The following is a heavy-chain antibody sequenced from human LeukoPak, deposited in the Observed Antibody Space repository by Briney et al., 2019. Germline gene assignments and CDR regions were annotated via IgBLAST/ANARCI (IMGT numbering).Heavy chain of an antibody. CDR3: ASLYSSSPYYYYYMDV. V-gene: IGHV3-30*02. CDR1: GFTFSSYG. D-gene: IGHD6-13*01. CDR2: IRYDGSNK. J-gene: IGHJ6*03. Sequence: PGGSLRLSCAASGFTFSSYGMHWVRQAPGKGLEWVASIRYDGSNKYYADSVKGRFTISRDNSKNTLYLQMNSLRAEDTAVYYCASLYSSSPYYYYYMDVWGKGTTVTVSS.